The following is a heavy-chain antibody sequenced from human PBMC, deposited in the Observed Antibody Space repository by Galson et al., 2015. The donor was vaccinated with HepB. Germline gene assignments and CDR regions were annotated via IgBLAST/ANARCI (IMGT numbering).Heavy chain of an antibody. CDR3: ARGDGGDYVWGSPDPTSEGAFDI. J-gene: IGHJ3*02. CDR2: ISGSGGST. D-gene: IGHD3-16*01. V-gene: IGHV3-23*01. Sequence: SLRLSCAASGFTFSSYAMSWVRQAPGKGLEWVSAISGSGGSTYYADSVKGRFTISRDNSKNTLYLQMNSLRAEDTAVYYCARGDGGDYVWGSPDPTSEGAFDIWGQGTMVTVSS. CDR1: GFTFSSYA.